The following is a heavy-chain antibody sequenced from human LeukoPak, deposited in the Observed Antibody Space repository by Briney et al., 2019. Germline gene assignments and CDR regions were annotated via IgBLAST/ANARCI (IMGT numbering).Heavy chain of an antibody. Sequence: ASVKVSCKASGYTFTGYYMHWVRQAPGQGLEWMGWINPNSGGTNYAQKFQGRVTMTRDTSISTAYMELSRLRSDDTAVYYCARLEARYYDSSGHFDYWGQGTLVTVSP. CDR3: ARLEARYYDSSGHFDY. V-gene: IGHV1-2*02. D-gene: IGHD3-22*01. CDR2: INPNSGGT. J-gene: IGHJ4*02. CDR1: GYTFTGYY.